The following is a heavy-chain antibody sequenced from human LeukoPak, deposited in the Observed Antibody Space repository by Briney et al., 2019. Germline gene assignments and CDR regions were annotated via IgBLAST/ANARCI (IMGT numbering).Heavy chain of an antibody. V-gene: IGHV3-9*03. D-gene: IGHD5-18*01. CDR3: AKDMGVTAMALDY. J-gene: IGHJ4*02. CDR1: GFTFDDYA. Sequence: AGGSLRLSCAASGFTFDDYAMHWVRQAPGKGLEWVSGISWNSGSIGYADSVKGRFTISRDNAKNSLYLQMNSLRAEDMALYYCAKDMGVTAMALDYWGQGTLVTVSS. CDR2: ISWNSGSI.